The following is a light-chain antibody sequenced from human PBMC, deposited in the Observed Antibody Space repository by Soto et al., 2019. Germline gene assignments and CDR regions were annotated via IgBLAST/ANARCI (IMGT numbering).Light chain of an antibody. CDR2: AAS. CDR3: QQLERYPST. Sequence: IQLTQSPSSLSESVGDRVTITCRASQRNNSFLAWYQQKPGKAPKLLIYAASTLQSGVPSRFSGSGCGTGFTLTISSLQPEDFATYYCQQLERYPSTCGGGTKVEIK. J-gene: IGKJ4*01. CDR1: QRNNSF. V-gene: IGKV1-9*01.